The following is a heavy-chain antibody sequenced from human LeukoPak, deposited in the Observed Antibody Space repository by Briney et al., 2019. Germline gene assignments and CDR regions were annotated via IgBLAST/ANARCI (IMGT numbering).Heavy chain of an antibody. D-gene: IGHD5-18*01. V-gene: IGHV3-53*01. J-gene: IGHJ1*01. CDR3: ARGYGPEYFQH. CDR1: GFTVGSNY. CDR2: IYSGGST. Sequence: PGGSLRLSCAASGFTVGSNYMSWVRQAPGKGLEWVSVIYSGGSTYYADSVKGRFTISRENSKNTLYLQMNSLRAEDTAVYYCARGYGPEYFQHWGQGTLVTVSS.